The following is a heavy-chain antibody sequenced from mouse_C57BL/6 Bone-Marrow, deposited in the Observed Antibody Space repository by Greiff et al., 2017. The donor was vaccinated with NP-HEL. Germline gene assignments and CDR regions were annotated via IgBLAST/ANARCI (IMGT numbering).Heavy chain of an antibody. J-gene: IGHJ3*01. V-gene: IGHV1-55*01. CDR2: IYPGSGST. CDR3: ALYYSNPAWFAD. Sequence: VQLQQPGAELVKPGASVKMSCKASGYTFTSYWITWVKQRPGQGLEWIGDIYPGSGSTNYNEKFKSKATLTVDTSSSTAYMQLSSLTSEDSAVYYCALYYSNPAWFADWGQGTLVTVSA. CDR1: GYTFTSYW. D-gene: IGHD2-5*01.